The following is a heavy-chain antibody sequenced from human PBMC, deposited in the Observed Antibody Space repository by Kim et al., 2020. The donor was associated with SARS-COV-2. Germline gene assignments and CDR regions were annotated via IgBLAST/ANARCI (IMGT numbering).Heavy chain of an antibody. J-gene: IGHJ4*02. CDR2: ISYDGSNK. D-gene: IGHD4-17*01. V-gene: IGHV3-30*04. Sequence: GGSLRLSCAASGFTFSSYAMHWVRQAPGKGLEWVAVISYDGSNKYYADSVKGRFTISRDNSKNTLYLQMNSLRAEDTAVYYCAREPYGDYGFDYWGQGT. CDR1: GFTFSSYA. CDR3: AREPYGDYGFDY.